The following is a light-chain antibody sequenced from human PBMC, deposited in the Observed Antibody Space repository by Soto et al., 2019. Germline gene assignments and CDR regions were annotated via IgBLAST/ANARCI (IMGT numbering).Light chain of an antibody. CDR3: AAWDDSLNGHV. V-gene: IGLV1-44*01. CDR1: SSNIGTSS. Sequence: QSVLTQAQSASGTPGQRVTISCSGGSSNIGTSSVHWFQQLPGTAPKLLISTTNQRPSGVPERFSGSKSGTSASLAISGLQSEDEADYYCAAWDDSLNGHVFGTGTKVTVL. CDR2: TTN. J-gene: IGLJ1*01.